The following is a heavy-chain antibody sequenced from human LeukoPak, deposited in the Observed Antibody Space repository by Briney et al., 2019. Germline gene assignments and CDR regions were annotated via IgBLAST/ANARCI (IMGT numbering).Heavy chain of an antibody. CDR3: ARDSVLEGHFDWSYRDDAFDI. V-gene: IGHV1-69*06. CDR2: IIPIFGTA. D-gene: IGHD3-9*01. J-gene: IGHJ3*02. CDR1: GRTFSSYA. Sequence: VASVKVSCKASGRTFSSYAISWVRQAPGQGLEWMGGIIPIFGTANYAQKFQGRVTITADKSTSTAYMELSSLRSEDTAVYYCARDSVLEGHFDWSYRDDAFDIWGQGTMVTVSS.